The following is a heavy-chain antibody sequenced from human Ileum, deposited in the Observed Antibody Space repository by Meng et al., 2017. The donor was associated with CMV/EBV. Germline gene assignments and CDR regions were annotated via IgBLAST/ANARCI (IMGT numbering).Heavy chain of an antibody. CDR3: GRDSMKGGGFDC. CDR1: GFIFRDHY. J-gene: IGHJ4*02. CDR2: IKTKPNSYIT. V-gene: IGHV3-72*01. D-gene: IGHD3-10*01. Sequence: GGSLRLSCAVSGFIFRDHYMDWFRQAPGKGLEWVARIKTKPNSYITEYAASVRGRFTISRDDSKNSLYLEMNSLRTEDTAAYYCGRDSMKGGGFDCWGQGVLVTVSS.